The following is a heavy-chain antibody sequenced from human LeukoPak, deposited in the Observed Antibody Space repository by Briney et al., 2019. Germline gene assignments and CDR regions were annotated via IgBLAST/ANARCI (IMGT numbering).Heavy chain of an antibody. J-gene: IGHJ2*01. Sequence: GRSLRLSCAASGFTFSSYGMHWVRQAPGKGLEWVAVIWYVGSNKYYADSVKGRFTISRDNSKNTLYLRMNSLRAEDTAVYYCAKPGRNSEYSYDPWYFDLWGRGTLVTVSS. CDR2: IWYVGSNK. CDR3: AKPGRNSEYSYDPWYFDL. CDR1: GFTFSSYG. D-gene: IGHD5-18*01. V-gene: IGHV3-33*06.